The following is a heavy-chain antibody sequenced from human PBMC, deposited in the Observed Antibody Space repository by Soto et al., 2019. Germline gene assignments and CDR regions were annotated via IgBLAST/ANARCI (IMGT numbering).Heavy chain of an antibody. V-gene: IGHV1-18*01. D-gene: IGHD5-18*01. Sequence: QVQLVQSGAEVKKPGASVKVSCKASGYTFIDYGISWVRQAPGQGLEWMGWISGYTINTKYAQKVQGRVTMTTDTSTSTAYMELRSLRSDDTAVDYCARDIVDTAMVLAYYGMDVWGQGTTVTVSS. J-gene: IGHJ6*02. CDR3: ARDIVDTAMVLAYYGMDV. CDR2: ISGYTINT. CDR1: GYTFIDYG.